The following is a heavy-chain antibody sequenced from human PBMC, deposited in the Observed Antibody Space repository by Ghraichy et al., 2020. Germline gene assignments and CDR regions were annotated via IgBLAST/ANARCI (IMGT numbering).Heavy chain of an antibody. CDR2: IIQDGTET. CDR3: ARVALLSRGGWYSYAMDV. D-gene: IGHD2-15*01. J-gene: IGHJ6*02. Sequence: GEALNISCAASGFTISRHIMSWVRQAPGKGLEWVAKIIQDGTETFYLDSVKGRFTISRDNAKNSLYLQMNSLRAEDTAVFYCARVALLSRGGWYSYAMDVWGQGTTVTVSS. V-gene: IGHV3-7*01. CDR1: GFTISRHI.